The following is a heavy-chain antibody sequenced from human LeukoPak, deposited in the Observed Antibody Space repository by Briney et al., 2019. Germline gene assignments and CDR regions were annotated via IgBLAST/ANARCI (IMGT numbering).Heavy chain of an antibody. D-gene: IGHD3-3*02. V-gene: IGHV4-38-2*02. CDR1: GYSISSGYY. Sequence: SETLSLTRTVSGYSISSGYYWGWIRQPPGKGLEWIGSIYHSGSTYYNPSLKSRVTISVDTSENQFSLKLSSVTAADTAVYYCARSSYAYRIFGVARGGGPFDYWGQGTLVTVSS. CDR3: ARSSYAYRIFGVARGGGPFDY. CDR2: IYHSGST. J-gene: IGHJ4*02.